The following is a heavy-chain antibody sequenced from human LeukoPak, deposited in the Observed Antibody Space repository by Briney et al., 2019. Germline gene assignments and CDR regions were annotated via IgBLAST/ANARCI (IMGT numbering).Heavy chain of an antibody. J-gene: IGHJ2*01. Sequence: GSLRLSCEASGFPFRTYGMTWVRQAPGKGLEWVSGITGSSTWTYYADSVRGRFTISRDNSKNTLHLQMNNLTADDTAIYYCARELVSLGTGYFDLWGRGTLVTVSS. D-gene: IGHD7-27*01. CDR1: GFPFRTYG. V-gene: IGHV3-23*01. CDR3: ARELVSLGTGYFDL. CDR2: ITGSSTWT.